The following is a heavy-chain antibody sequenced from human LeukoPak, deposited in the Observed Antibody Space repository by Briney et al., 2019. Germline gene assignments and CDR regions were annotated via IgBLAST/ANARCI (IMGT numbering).Heavy chain of an antibody. Sequence: ASVKVSCKASGGTFSSYAISWVRQAPGQGLEWMGRIIPIFGTANYAQKFQGRVTITTDESTSTAYMELSSLRSEDTAVYYCARVAYFYGSGSHCFDYWGQGTLVTVSS. CDR2: IIPIFGTA. J-gene: IGHJ4*02. CDR3: ARVAYFYGSGSHCFDY. D-gene: IGHD3-10*01. CDR1: GGTFSSYA. V-gene: IGHV1-69*05.